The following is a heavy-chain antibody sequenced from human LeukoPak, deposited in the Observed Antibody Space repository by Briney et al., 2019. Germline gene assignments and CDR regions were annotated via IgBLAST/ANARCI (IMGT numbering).Heavy chain of an antibody. CDR2: INHSGST. Sequence: SETLSLTCAVYGGSFSGYYWSWIRQPPGKGLGWIGEINHSGSTNYNPSLKSRVTISVDTSKNQFSLKLSSVTAADTAVYYCARVRNLRNWFDPWGQGTLVTVSS. J-gene: IGHJ5*02. CDR1: GGSFSGYY. V-gene: IGHV4-34*01. CDR3: ARVRNLRNWFDP.